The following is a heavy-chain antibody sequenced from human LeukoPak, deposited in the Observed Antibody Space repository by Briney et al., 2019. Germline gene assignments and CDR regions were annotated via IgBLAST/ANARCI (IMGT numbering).Heavy chain of an antibody. Sequence: GGSLRLSCSASGFTFTNYWMHSVRQAPGKGLVWVSRIKSDGTSTTYADSVKGRFTISRDNAKNTLYLQMTSLRVEDTAVYYCTRPDWASGSYDEFWGQGTLVTVSS. D-gene: IGHD1-26*01. V-gene: IGHV3-74*03. CDR2: IKSDGTST. CDR1: GFTFTNYW. J-gene: IGHJ4*02. CDR3: TRPDWASGSYDEF.